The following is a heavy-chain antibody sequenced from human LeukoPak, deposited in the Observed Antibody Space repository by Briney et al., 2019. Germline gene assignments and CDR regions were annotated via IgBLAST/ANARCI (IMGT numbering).Heavy chain of an antibody. CDR2: INPNSGGT. V-gene: IGHV1-2*02. D-gene: IGHD4-17*01. J-gene: IGHJ4*02. CDR3: ASGLTYGDYLANWYYFDY. CDR1: GYTFTGYY. Sequence: ASVKVSCKASGYTFTGYYMHRVRRAPGQGLEWMGWINPNSGGTNYAQKFQGRVTMTRDTSISTAYMELSRLRSDDTAVYYCASGLTYGDYLANWYYFDYWGQGTLVTVSS.